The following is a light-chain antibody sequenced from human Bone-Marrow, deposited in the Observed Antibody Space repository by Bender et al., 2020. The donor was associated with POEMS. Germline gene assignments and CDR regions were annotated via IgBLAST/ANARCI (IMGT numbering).Light chain of an antibody. CDR3: AEWDDSLSEWE. CDR2: SSH. Sequence: QSVLTQSPSASGTPGQRVTISCSGGSSNIGAHAVNWYQHLPGTAPQLLIYSSHRRPSEVPDRFSGSRSGTSASLAISGRQSGDEANCDCAEWDDSLSEWEFGGGTKLTV. V-gene: IGLV1-44*01. CDR1: SSNIGAHA. J-gene: IGLJ3*02.